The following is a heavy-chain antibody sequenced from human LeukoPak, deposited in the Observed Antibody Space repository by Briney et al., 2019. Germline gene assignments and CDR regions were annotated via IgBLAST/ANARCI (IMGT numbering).Heavy chain of an antibody. D-gene: IGHD3-10*01. V-gene: IGHV3-30*04. CDR2: MSYDEINK. CDR1: GFTFNAYF. J-gene: IGHJ6*02. CDR3: ARGDQSVTMGRGQVDFSYYGLDV. Sequence: GRSLRLSCAASGFTFNAYFMHWVRQAPGKGLEWLAVMSYDEINKYYADSVKGRFTISRDNSKNTLYLQMNNLRTEDTAVYYCARGDQSVTMGRGQVDFSYYGLDVWGQGTTVTVSS.